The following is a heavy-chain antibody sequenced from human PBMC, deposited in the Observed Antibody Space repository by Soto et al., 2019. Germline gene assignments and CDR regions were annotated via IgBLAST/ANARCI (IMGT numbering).Heavy chain of an antibody. CDR3: TRQLQYSSNYGLDV. CDR1: GFTFSSYA. Sequence: QPGGSLRLSCAASGFTFSSYAMSWVRQAPGKGLEWVSSISGSGGSTYYTDSVKGRFTISRDNSKSTLYLQMNSLRAEDTAVYYCTRQLQYSSNYGLDVWGQGTTVTVSS. D-gene: IGHD6-13*01. CDR2: ISGSGGST. J-gene: IGHJ6*02. V-gene: IGHV3-23*01.